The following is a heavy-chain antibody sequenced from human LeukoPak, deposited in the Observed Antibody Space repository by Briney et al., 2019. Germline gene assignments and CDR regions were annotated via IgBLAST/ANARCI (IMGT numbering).Heavy chain of an antibody. J-gene: IGHJ4*02. D-gene: IGHD6-13*01. CDR2: ISYDGSNK. V-gene: IGHV3-30-3*01. Sequence: GRSLRLSCAASGFTFSSYAMHWVRQAPGKGLEWVAVISYDGSNKYYADSVKGRFTISRDNSKNTLYLQMNSLRAEDTAVYYCASGSSWYYFDYWGQGTLVTVSS. CDR1: GFTFSSYA. CDR3: ASGSSWYYFDY.